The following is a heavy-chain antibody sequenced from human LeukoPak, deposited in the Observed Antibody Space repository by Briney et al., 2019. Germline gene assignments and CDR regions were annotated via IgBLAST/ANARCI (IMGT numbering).Heavy chain of an antibody. V-gene: IGHV3-21*01. CDR2: IGSSSYI. CDR3: ARDVEGSGGNTH. J-gene: IGHJ4*02. Sequence: GESLKISCAASGFTFSSYSMNWVRQAPGKGLEWVSSIGSSSYIYYADSVKGRFTISRDNAKNSLYLQMNSLRAEDTAVYYCARDVEGSGGNTHWGQGTLVTVSS. CDR1: GFTFSSYS. D-gene: IGHD3-10*01.